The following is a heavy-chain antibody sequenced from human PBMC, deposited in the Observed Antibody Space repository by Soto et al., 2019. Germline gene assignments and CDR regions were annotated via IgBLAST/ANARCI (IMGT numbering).Heavy chain of an antibody. V-gene: IGHV4-39*02. Sequence: QLQLQESGPGLLKPSETLSLTCHVSGGSVSRISYYWPWISQSPGKGLERIGSYRYSGSTYYNPSLKSRVAISIDTSKIHVSLIVSSVTAAYTVVYYCARQVWSDDYSPNWFDSWVQEALKTVSS. J-gene: IGHJ5*01. CDR3: ARQVWSDDYSPNWFDS. D-gene: IGHD3-3*01. CDR1: GGSVSRISYY. CDR2: YRYSGST.